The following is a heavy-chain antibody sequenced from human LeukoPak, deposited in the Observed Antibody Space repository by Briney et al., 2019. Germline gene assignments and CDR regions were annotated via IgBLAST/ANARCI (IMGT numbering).Heavy chain of an antibody. Sequence: GESLKISCKGSGYSFTSYWIGWVRQMPGKGLEWMGIICPGDSDTRYSPSFQGQVTISADKSISTAYLQWSSLKASDTAMYYCARQGGATNYDILTGYVVWGQGTLVTVSS. CDR3: ARQGGATNYDILTGYVV. D-gene: IGHD3-9*01. CDR1: GYSFTSYW. J-gene: IGHJ4*02. CDR2: ICPGDSDT. V-gene: IGHV5-51*01.